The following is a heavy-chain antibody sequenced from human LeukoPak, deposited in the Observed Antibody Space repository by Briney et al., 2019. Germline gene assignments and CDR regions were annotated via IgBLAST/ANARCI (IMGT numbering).Heavy chain of an antibody. CDR3: ARDCGDFWSGYYRSHNWFDP. D-gene: IGHD3-3*01. CDR1: GGTFSSYA. J-gene: IGHJ5*02. CDR2: IDPSGGST. V-gene: IGHV1-46*01. Sequence: ASVKVSCKASGGTFSSYAISWVRQAPGQGLEWMGIIDPSGGSTSYAQKFQGRVTMTRDTSTSTVYMELSSLRSEDTAVYYCARDCGDFWSGYYRSHNWFDPWGQGTLVTVSS.